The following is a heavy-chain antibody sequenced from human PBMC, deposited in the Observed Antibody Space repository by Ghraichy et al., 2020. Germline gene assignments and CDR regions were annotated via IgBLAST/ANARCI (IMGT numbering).Heavy chain of an antibody. V-gene: IGHV3-23*01. D-gene: IGHD1-14*01. CDR3: ARGTFNPDS. J-gene: IGHJ5*01. CDR2: ISGGGGTT. Sequence: GGSLRLSCAASGFSFSRYDMSWVRQAPGKGLEWVSTISGGGGTTQYADSVKGRFTMSRDNSKNTLYVQMNSLRAEDTAVYYCARGTFNPDSWGQGTRVTVSS. CDR1: GFSFSRYD.